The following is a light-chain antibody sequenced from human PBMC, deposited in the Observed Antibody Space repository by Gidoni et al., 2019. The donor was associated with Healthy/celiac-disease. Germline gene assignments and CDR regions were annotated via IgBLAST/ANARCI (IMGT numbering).Light chain of an antibody. CDR1: QLGDKY. V-gene: IGLV3-1*01. CDR2: QDS. CDR3: QAWDSITVV. J-gene: IGLJ2*01. Sequence: SYELTQPPSVSVSPGQTASITCSGDQLGDKYACWYQQKPCQSPVLVIYQDSKRPSGIPERFSGSNSGNTATLTISGTQAMDEADYYCQAWDSITVVFGGVTTLTVL.